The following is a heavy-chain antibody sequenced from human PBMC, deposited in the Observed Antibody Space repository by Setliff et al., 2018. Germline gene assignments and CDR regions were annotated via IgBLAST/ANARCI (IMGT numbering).Heavy chain of an antibody. CDR2: IYYSGST. D-gene: IGHD5-18*01. Sequence: SETLSLTCTVSGGSISSYYWSWIRQPPGKGLEWIGYIYYSGSTNYNPSLKSRVTISVDTSKNQFSLKLSSVTAADTAVYYCARDSGGYRYRSLGYSDYWGQGTLVTV. V-gene: IGHV4-59*01. CDR1: GGSISSYY. CDR3: ARDSGGYRYRSLGYSDY. J-gene: IGHJ4*02.